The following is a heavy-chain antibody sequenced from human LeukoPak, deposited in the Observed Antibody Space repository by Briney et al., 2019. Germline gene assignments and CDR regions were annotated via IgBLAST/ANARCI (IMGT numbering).Heavy chain of an antibody. CDR3: ASGYCGGAF. D-gene: IGHD2-21*01. Sequence: PGKGLKWIGSRYYCGSTYYHPSLNSRVTISVDTSQNQFSLKLSSVTAADTAVDYCASGYCGGAF. V-gene: IGHV4-39*07. J-gene: IGHJ3*01. CDR2: RYYCGST.